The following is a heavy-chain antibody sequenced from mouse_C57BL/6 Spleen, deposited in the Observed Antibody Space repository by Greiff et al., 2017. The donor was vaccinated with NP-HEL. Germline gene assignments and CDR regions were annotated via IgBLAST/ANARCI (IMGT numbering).Heavy chain of an antibody. Sequence: QVQLKQPGAELVRPGSSVKLSCKASGYTFTSYWMHWVKQRPIQGLEWIGNIDPSDSETHYNQKFKDKATLTVDKSSSTAYMQLSSLTSEDSAVYYCARSAYYGNYEYFDVWGTGTTVTVSS. CDR2: IDPSDSET. V-gene: IGHV1-52*01. D-gene: IGHD2-10*01. CDR3: ARSAYYGNYEYFDV. J-gene: IGHJ1*03. CDR1: GYTFTSYW.